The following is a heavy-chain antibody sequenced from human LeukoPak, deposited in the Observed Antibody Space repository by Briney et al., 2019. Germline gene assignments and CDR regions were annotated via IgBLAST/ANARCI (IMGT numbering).Heavy chain of an antibody. CDR3: ARYGDSSVYYSADAFDI. CDR1: GFRFSSYW. V-gene: IGHV3-7*02. CDR2: IIQDGSDK. J-gene: IGHJ3*02. Sequence: PGGSLRLSCAASGFRFSSYWMSWVRQAPGKGLEWVANIIQDGSDKYYVDSVKGRFTISRDNAKNSLYLQMNSLRAEDTAVYYCARYGDSSVYYSADAFDIWGQGTMATVSS. D-gene: IGHD3-22*01.